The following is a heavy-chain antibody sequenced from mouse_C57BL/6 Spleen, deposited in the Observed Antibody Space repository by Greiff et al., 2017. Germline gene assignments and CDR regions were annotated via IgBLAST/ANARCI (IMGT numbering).Heavy chain of an antibody. CDR1: GFTFSDAW. CDR3: TQQPQLTGTFWFAY. Sequence: EVKVEESGGGLVQPGGSMKLSCAASGFTFSDAWMDWVRQSPEKGLEWVAEIRNKANNHATYYAESVKGRFTISRDDSKSSVYLQMNSLRAEDTGIYYCTQQPQLTGTFWFAYWGQGTLVTVSA. CDR2: IRNKANNHAT. V-gene: IGHV6-6*01. J-gene: IGHJ3*01. D-gene: IGHD4-1*01.